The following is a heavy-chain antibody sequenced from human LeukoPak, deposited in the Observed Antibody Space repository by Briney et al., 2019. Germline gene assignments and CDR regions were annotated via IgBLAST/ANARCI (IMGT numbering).Heavy chain of an antibody. CDR1: GSIFTSYW. Sequence: GASLQISGKGAGSIFTSYWIGWVRPVPGKGVEGMGIIYPGDCDTRYSPSFQGQVTISAHQSISTAYLQWSSLKASDTAMYYCAACPYVDYSFGAFDIWGQGTMVTVSS. CDR2: IYPGDCDT. CDR3: AACPYVDYSFGAFDI. J-gene: IGHJ3*02. V-gene: IGHV5-51*01. D-gene: IGHD4-17*01.